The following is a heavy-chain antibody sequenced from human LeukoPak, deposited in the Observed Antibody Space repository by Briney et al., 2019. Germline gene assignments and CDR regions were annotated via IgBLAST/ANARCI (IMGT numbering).Heavy chain of an antibody. V-gene: IGHV4-39*01. Sequence: TSETLSLTCTVSGGSISSSSYYWGWIRQPPGKGLEWIGSIYYSGSTYYNPSLKSRVTISVDTSKNQFSLKLSSVTAADTAVYYCARRRYYYGSGSLPYNWFDPWGQGTLVTVSS. CDR2: IYYSGST. D-gene: IGHD3-10*01. CDR3: ARRRYYYGSGSLPYNWFDP. CDR1: GGSISSSSYY. J-gene: IGHJ5*02.